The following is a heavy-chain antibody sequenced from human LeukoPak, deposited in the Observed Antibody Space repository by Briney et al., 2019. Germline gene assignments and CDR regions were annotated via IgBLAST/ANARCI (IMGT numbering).Heavy chain of an antibody. CDR3: ARGSLYCSSTSCPDFDY. Sequence: GGSLRLSCAASGLTFSSYDMHWVRHATGKGLEWVSAISTAGATYYPGSVKGRFTISRENAKNSLYLQMNRLRAGDTAVYYCARGSLYCSSTSCPDFDYWGQGTLVTVSS. J-gene: IGHJ4*02. D-gene: IGHD2-2*01. CDR1: GLTFSSYD. CDR2: ISTAGAT. V-gene: IGHV3-13*01.